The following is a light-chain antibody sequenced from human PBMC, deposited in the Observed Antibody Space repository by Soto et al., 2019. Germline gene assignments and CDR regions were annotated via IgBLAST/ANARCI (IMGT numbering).Light chain of an antibody. V-gene: IGKV1-16*01. J-gene: IGKJ4*01. CDR3: QQYQRYPPS. Sequence: DIQMTQSPSSLSASMGDRVTITCRAGQSINRHLNWFQQKPWKAPKSLIYGATSLQRGVPSRFSGSGGDTDFSLTISSLQPEDIATYYCQQYQRYPPSFGGGTKVEIK. CDR1: QSINRH. CDR2: GAT.